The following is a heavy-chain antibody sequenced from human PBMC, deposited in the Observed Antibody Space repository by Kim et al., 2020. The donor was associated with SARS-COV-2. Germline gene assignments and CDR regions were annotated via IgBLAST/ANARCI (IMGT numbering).Heavy chain of an antibody. Sequence: SETLSLTCTVSGGSISSGSYYWSWIRQPAGKGLEWIGRIYTSGSTNYNPSLKSRVTISVDTSKNQFSLKLSSVTAADTAVYYCAREARYCSGGSCYSGLVDWFDPWGQGTLVTVSS. V-gene: IGHV4-61*02. CDR3: AREARYCSGGSCYSGLVDWFDP. J-gene: IGHJ5*02. D-gene: IGHD2-15*01. CDR2: IYTSGST. CDR1: GGSISSGSYY.